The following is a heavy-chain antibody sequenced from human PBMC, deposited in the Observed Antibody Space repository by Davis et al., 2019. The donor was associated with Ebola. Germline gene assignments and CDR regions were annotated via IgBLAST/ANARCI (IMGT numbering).Heavy chain of an antibody. Sequence: MPSETLSLTCAVYGGSFSGYYWSWIRQPPGKGLEWIGEINHSGSTTYNPSLKSRVNILVDMSKNQFSLKLSSVTAADTAVYYCARVKGGYSSGWYHYFDYWGQGTLVTVSA. CDR3: ARVKGGYSSGWYHYFDY. CDR2: INHSGST. J-gene: IGHJ4*02. D-gene: IGHD6-19*01. V-gene: IGHV4-34*01. CDR1: GGSFSGYY.